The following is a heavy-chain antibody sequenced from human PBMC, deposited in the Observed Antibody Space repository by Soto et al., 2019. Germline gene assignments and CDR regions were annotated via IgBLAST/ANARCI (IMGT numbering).Heavy chain of an antibody. D-gene: IGHD5-18*01. CDR1: GGSISSSSYY. J-gene: IGHJ4*02. CDR2: IYYSGST. V-gene: IGHV4-39*01. CDR3: ARLSYGARDY. Sequence: QLQLQESGPGLVKPSXTLSLTCTVSGGSISSSSYYWGWIRQPPGKGLEWIGSIYYSGSTYYNPSLKSRVPISEDTSKNQFSLKLSSVTAADTAVYYCARLSYGARDYWGQGTLVTVSS.